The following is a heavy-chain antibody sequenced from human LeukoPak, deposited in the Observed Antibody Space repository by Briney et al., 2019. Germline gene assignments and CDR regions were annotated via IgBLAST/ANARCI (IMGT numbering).Heavy chain of an antibody. J-gene: IGHJ4*02. CDR1: GFTFSSYA. CDR2: ISGSGGST. D-gene: IGHD4-11*01. V-gene: IGHV3-23*01. Sequence: GGSLRLSCAASGFTFSSYAMSWVRQAPGKGLEWVSAISGSGGSTYYADSVKGRFTISRDNSKNTLYLQMNGLRAEDTAVYYCAKDLRLQSVVDYWGQGTLVTVSS. CDR3: AKDLRLQSVVDY.